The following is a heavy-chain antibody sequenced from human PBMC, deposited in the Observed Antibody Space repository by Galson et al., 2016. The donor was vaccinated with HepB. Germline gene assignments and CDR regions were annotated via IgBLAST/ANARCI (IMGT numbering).Heavy chain of an antibody. Sequence: QSGAEVKKPGESLKISCKASGYSFTTYWIGWVRQMSGKGLEWMGITYPGDAETNYSPSFQGQVTISADQSRTTAYLQWNRLKASDTAMYCCTRLAPGGIWGTIRYNTPKVIDYWGQGTLVTVSS. CDR3: TRLAPGGIWGTIRYNTPKVIDY. D-gene: IGHD3-16*01. CDR1: GYSFTTYW. J-gene: IGHJ4*02. V-gene: IGHV5-51*01. CDR2: TYPGDAET.